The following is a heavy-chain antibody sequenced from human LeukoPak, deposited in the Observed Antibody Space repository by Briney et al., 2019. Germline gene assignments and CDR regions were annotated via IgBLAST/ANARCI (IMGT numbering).Heavy chain of an antibody. D-gene: IGHD2/OR15-2a*01. V-gene: IGHV4-59*08. Sequence: SETLSLTCTVSGGSISSYYWSWIRQPPGKGLEWIGYIDYSGSTNYNPSLKSRVTISVDTSKNQFSLKLSSVTAADTAVYYCARHVTVIHYYYYMDVWGKGTTVTVSS. CDR3: ARHVTVIHYYYYMDV. J-gene: IGHJ6*03. CDR1: GGSISSYY. CDR2: IDYSGST.